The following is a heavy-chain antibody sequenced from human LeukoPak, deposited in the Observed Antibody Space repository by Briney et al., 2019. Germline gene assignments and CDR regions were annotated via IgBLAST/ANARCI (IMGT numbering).Heavy chain of an antibody. V-gene: IGHV7-4-1*02. D-gene: IGHD3-3*01. J-gene: IGHJ5*02. CDR2: INTNTGNP. Sequence: GASVKVSRKASGYTFTTYAINWVRQAPGQGLEWMGWINTNTGNPRYAQDFTGRFVFSLDTSVSTAYLEISSLKAEDTAVYYCARDPHYDFWSGYYVGWFDPWGQGTLVTVSS. CDR1: GYTFTTYA. CDR3: ARDPHYDFWSGYYVGWFDP.